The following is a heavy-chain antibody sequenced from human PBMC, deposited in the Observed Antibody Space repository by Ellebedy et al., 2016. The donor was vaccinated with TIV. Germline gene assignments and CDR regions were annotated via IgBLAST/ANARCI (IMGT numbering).Heavy chain of an antibody. CDR2: ISSSGSTI. CDR1: GFTFSSYA. Sequence: GESLKISCAASGFTFSSYAMSWVRQAPGKGLEWVSYISSSGSTIYYADSVKGRFTISRDNAKTSLYLQMNSLRAEDTAVYYCARDKAGTCFDYWGQGTLVTVSS. V-gene: IGHV3-48*04. CDR3: ARDKAGTCFDY. J-gene: IGHJ4*02. D-gene: IGHD3-10*01.